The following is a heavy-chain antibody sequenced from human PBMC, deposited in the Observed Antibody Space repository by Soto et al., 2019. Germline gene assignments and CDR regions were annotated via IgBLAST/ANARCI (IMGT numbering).Heavy chain of an antibody. Sequence: GASVKVSCKASGYTFTSYYMHWVRQAPGQGLEWMGIINPSGGSTSYAQKFQGRVTMTRDTSTSTVYMELSSLRSEDTAVYYCARGGVVTPTGYYYYYGMDVWGQVTTVAVSS. D-gene: IGHD2-21*02. J-gene: IGHJ6*02. CDR3: ARGGVVTPTGYYYYYGMDV. CDR1: GYTFTSYY. V-gene: IGHV1-46*01. CDR2: INPSGGST.